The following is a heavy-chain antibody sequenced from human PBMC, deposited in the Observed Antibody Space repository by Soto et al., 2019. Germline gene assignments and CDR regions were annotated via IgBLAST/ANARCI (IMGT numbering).Heavy chain of an antibody. J-gene: IGHJ3*02. D-gene: IGHD3-22*01. CDR1: GYTFTSYG. Sequence: ASVKVSCKASGYTFTSYGISWVRQAPGQGLEWMGWISAYNGNTNYAQKLQGRVTMTTDTSTSTAYMELRSLRSDDTAVYYCARDVAYYYDKDAFDIWGQWTMVTVSS. CDR3: ARDVAYYYDKDAFDI. V-gene: IGHV1-18*01. CDR2: ISAYNGNT.